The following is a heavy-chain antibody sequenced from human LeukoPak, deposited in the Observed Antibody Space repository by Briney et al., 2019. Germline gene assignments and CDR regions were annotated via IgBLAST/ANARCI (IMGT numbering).Heavy chain of an antibody. CDR1: GGTFSSYA. CDR3: ARVNRDYGSGMYWFDP. CDR2: IIPIFGTA. D-gene: IGHD3-10*01. Sequence: ASVKVSCKASGGTFSSYAISWARQAPGQGLEWMGGIIPIFGTANYAQKFQGRVTITTDESTSTAYMELSSLRSEDTAVYYCARVNRDYGSGMYWFDPWGQETLVTVSS. V-gene: IGHV1-69*05. J-gene: IGHJ5*02.